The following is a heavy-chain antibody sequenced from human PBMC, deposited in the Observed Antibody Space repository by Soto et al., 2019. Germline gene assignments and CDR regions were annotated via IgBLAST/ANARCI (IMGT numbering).Heavy chain of an antibody. Sequence: ASVKVSCKASGYTFTSYAMHWVRQAPGQRLEWMGWINAGNGNTKYSQKFQGRVTITRDTSASTAYMELSSLRSEDTAVYYCARDDLVVVPAAIINYYYYYMDVWGKGTTVTVS. V-gene: IGHV1-3*01. CDR1: GYTFTSYA. CDR2: INAGNGNT. CDR3: ARDDLVVVPAAIINYYYYYMDV. J-gene: IGHJ6*03. D-gene: IGHD2-2*02.